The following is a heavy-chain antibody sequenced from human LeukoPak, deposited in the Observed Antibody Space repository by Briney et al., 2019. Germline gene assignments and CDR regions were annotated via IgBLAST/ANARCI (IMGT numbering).Heavy chain of an antibody. CDR1: GGSISSGGYY. CDR2: IYYSGST. CDR3: ARQQQVVPAANNWFDP. D-gene: IGHD2-2*01. V-gene: IGHV4-31*03. Sequence: SQTLSLTCTVSGGSISSGGYYWSWIRQHPGKGLEWIGYIYYSGSTYYNPSLKSRVTISVDTSKNQFSLKLSSVTAADTAVYYCARQQQVVPAANNWFDPWGQGTLVTVSS. J-gene: IGHJ5*02.